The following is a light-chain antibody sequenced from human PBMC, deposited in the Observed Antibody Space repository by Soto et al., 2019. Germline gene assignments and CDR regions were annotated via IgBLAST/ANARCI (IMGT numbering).Light chain of an antibody. CDR3: SSYAGSNTVV. CDR1: SSDVGGHNC. Sequence: QSALTQPPSASGSPGQSVTLSCTGTSSDVGGHNCVSWYQQHPGKAPKLMIYEVSKRPSGVPDRFSGSKSGNTASLTVSGLQAEDEADYYCSSYAGSNTVVFGGGTKLTVL. J-gene: IGLJ3*02. CDR2: EVS. V-gene: IGLV2-8*01.